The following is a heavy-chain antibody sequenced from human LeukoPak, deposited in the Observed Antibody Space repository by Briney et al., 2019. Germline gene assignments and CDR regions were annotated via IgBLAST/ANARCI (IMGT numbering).Heavy chain of an antibody. J-gene: IGHJ4*02. V-gene: IGHV3-21*01. CDR2: ITSTGSYT. Sequence: PGGSLRLSCAASGFTFSSYSMNWVRQAPGKGLEWVSSITSTGSYTFYADSVKGRFTISRDNAKNSLYLQMNSLRAEDTAVYYCARDKIVGATHFDYWGQGTLVTVSS. CDR3: ARDKIVGATHFDY. CDR1: GFTFSSYS. D-gene: IGHD1-26*01.